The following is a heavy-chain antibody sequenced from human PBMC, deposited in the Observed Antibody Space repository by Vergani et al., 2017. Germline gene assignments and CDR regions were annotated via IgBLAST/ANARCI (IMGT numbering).Heavy chain of an antibody. CDR2: ISWNSGSI. J-gene: IGHJ4*02. D-gene: IGHD2-21*02. CDR3: AKDKVTRFDY. V-gene: IGHV3-9*01. CDR1: GFTFDDYA. Sequence: EVQLVESGGGLVQPGGSLRLSCAASGFTFDDYAMHWVRQAPGKGLEWVSGISWNSGSIGYADSVKGRFTISRDNSKNTLYLQMNSLRAEDTAVYYCAKDKVTRFDYWGQGTLVTVSS.